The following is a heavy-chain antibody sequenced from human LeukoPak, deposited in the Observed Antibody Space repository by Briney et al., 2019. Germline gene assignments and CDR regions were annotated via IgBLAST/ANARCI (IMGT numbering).Heavy chain of an antibody. CDR3: ARGNTTRGGDYGMDV. CDR1: GGTFSSYA. J-gene: IGHJ6*04. V-gene: IGHV1-69*06. CDR2: IIPIFGTA. Sequence: SVKVSCKASGGTFSSYAISWVRQAPGQGLEWMGGIIPIFGTANYAQKFQGRVTITADKSTSTAYMELSSLRSEDTAVYYCARGNTTRGGDYGMDVWGKGTMVTVSS. D-gene: IGHD3-16*01.